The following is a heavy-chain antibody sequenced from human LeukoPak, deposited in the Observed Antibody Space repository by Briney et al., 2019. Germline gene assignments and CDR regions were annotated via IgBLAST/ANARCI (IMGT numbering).Heavy chain of an antibody. Sequence: TGGSLRLSCAASGFTFSSYAMSWVRQAPGKGLEWVAVIWYDGSNKYYADSVKGRFTISRDNSKNTLYLQMNSLRAEDTAVYYCARVSSKRNSGWVDYWGQGTLVTVSS. J-gene: IGHJ4*02. D-gene: IGHD3-22*01. CDR1: GFTFSSYA. CDR3: ARVSSKRNSGWVDY. CDR2: IWYDGSNK. V-gene: IGHV3-33*08.